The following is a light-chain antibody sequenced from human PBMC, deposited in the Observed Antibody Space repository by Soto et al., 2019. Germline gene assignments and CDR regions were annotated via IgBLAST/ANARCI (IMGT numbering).Light chain of an antibody. Sequence: EIVMTQSPATLSVSPGERVTLSCRASQSVSIDLAWYQQKPGQTPRLLISAASTRATGVPARFSGSGSGTEFTLTISSLQYEDFAVYYCQQYYNGLSVTFGQGTKVDIK. J-gene: IGKJ1*01. CDR3: QQYYNGLSVT. V-gene: IGKV3-15*01. CDR1: QSVSID. CDR2: AAS.